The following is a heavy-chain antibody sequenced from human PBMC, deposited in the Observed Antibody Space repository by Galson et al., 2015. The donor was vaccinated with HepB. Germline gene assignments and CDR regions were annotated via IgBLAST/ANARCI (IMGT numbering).Heavy chain of an antibody. CDR1: GFTFSTYA. J-gene: IGHJ4*02. D-gene: IGHD2-21*01. Sequence: SLRLSCAASGFTFSTYAMTWVRQAPGKGLEWVSGINVSGRGTHYANSVRGRFTISRDNSKNTLYLQMNSLRAEDAAIYYCAKDHWGGGSSDYWGQGTLVTVST. CDR3: AKDHWGGGSSDY. V-gene: IGHV3-23*01. CDR2: INVSGRGT.